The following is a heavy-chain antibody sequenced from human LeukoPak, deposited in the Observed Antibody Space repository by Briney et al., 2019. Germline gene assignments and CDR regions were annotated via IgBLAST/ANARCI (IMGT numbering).Heavy chain of an antibody. V-gene: IGHV3-7*05. J-gene: IGHJ4*02. CDR1: GLTFSSYW. CDR2: IKEDGSEK. Sequence: GRCLRLSCAVSGLTFSSYWMSWVSQAPGKGLEWGANIKEDGSEKYYVDSVKGRFTISRDRSKNTLYLQVNSLRAEDTAVYYCARGQGYYFDYWGQGTLVTVSS. CDR3: ARGQGYYFDY.